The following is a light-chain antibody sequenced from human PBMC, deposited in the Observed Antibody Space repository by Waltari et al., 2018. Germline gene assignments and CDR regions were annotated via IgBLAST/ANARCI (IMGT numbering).Light chain of an antibody. CDR2: AYR. Sequence: SYILTQVPSVSVAPGQTARISCGGTNIGTKSVHWYQRKPGQAPVLVVYAYRARPSGIPERFSGSNSGNTATLIISRAEAGDEADYYCQVWDNGSDPLPVFGGGTTLTVL. CDR1: NIGTKS. CDR3: QVWDNGSDPLPV. V-gene: IGLV3-21*02. J-gene: IGLJ2*01.